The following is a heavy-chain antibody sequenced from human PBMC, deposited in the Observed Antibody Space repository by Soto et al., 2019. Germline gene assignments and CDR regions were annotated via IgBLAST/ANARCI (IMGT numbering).Heavy chain of an antibody. CDR1: GFTFSSYG. Sequence: EVQLVESGGGLVKPGGSLRLSCAASGFTFSSYGMNWVRQVPGKGLEWVSSISSSSSYIYYADSVKGRFTISRDNAKNSLYLQMNSLRAEDTAVYYCARDQETSLAIYYYCGMDVWGQGTTVTVSS. D-gene: IGHD3-3*02. J-gene: IGHJ6*02. CDR3: ARDQETSLAIYYYCGMDV. V-gene: IGHV3-21*01. CDR2: ISSSSSYI.